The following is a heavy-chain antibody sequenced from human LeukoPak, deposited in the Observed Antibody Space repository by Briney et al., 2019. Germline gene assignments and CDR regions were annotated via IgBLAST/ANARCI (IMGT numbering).Heavy chain of an antibody. D-gene: IGHD3-22*01. CDR1: GYTFTCYG. J-gene: IGHJ4*02. CDR3: ASLYYYDSSGYPYYFDY. Sequence: ASVKVSCXASGYTFTCYGISWVRQAHGQGLEWMGWISAYNGNTNHAQKLQGRVTMTTDTSTSTAYMELRSLRSDDTAVYYCASLYYYDSSGYPYYFDYWGQGTLVTVSS. V-gene: IGHV1-18*01. CDR2: ISAYNGNT.